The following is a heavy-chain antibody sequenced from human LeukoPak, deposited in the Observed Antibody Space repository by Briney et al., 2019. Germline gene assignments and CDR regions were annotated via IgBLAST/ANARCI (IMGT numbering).Heavy chain of an antibody. V-gene: IGHV3-7*01. J-gene: IGHJ4*02. CDR2: INQDASVR. CDR3: ARDPGSSSFDL. Sequence: GGSLRPSCAASGFSFSTYWMSWVRQTPEKGLEFVANINQDASVRNYMDSLKGRCTISRDSAKKSVYLEINSLRADDTAVYYCARDPGSSSFDLWGQGALVTVSS. CDR1: GFSFSTYW. D-gene: IGHD6-13*01.